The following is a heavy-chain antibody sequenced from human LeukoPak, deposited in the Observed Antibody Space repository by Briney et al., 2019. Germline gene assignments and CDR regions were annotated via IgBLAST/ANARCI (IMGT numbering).Heavy chain of an antibody. CDR3: ARRVQLWSTGWFDP. V-gene: IGHV4-59*08. J-gene: IGHJ5*02. D-gene: IGHD5-18*01. CDR1: GGSITTDY. Sequence: SETLSLTCTVSGGSITTDYWSWIRQPPGKGLEWIGYIYYSGSTNCNPSLKSRVTISVDTSKNQFSLKLSSVTAADTAVYYCARRVQLWSTGWFDPWGQGTLVTVSS. CDR2: IYYSGST.